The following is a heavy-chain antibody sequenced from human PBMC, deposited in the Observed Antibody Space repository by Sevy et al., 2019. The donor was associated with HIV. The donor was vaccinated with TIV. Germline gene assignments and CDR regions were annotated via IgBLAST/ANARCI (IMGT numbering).Heavy chain of an antibody. V-gene: IGHV3-53*05. CDR1: GFTVSSNY. CDR3: VRPEENHQFLLDR. D-gene: IGHD2-21*01. CDR2: IYSGGDT. J-gene: IGHJ4*02. Sequence: GGSLRLSCAASGFTVSSNYMSWVRQAPGKGLDWVSVIYSGGDTYYADSVKGRLTVSIDYAKNTLFLQMSGIRPEDPAIYFYVRPEENHQFLLDRWGQGTLVTVSS.